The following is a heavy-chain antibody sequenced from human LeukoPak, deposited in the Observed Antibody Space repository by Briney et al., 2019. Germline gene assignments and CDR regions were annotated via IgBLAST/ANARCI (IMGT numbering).Heavy chain of an antibody. D-gene: IGHD1-26*01. Sequence: GGSLRLSCAASGFTFSSYSMNWVRQAPGKGLEWVSSISSSSTYIYYADSMKGRFTISRDNAKNSLYLQMHSLRAEDTAVYYCAREFNSGSYKEVDYRGQGTLVTVSS. CDR3: AREFNSGSYKEVDY. CDR1: GFTFSSYS. CDR2: ISSSSTYI. J-gene: IGHJ4*02. V-gene: IGHV3-21*01.